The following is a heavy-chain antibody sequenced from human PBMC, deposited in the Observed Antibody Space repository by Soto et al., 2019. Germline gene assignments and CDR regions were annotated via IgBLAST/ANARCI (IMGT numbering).Heavy chain of an antibody. CDR1: GFSLTTSDMG. D-gene: IGHD3-22*01. J-gene: IGHJ3*02. V-gene: IGHV2-5*01. Sequence: SGPTLVNPTQTLTLTCTFSGFSLTTSDMGVGWIRQSPGQALEWHALIYWNDDKRYSPSLKSRLTITKDTSKNQVVLTMTNMDPVDTATYYCAHDYYDSSTYYPRDAFDIWGQGTLVTVSS. CDR3: AHDYYDSSTYYPRDAFDI. CDR2: IYWNDDK.